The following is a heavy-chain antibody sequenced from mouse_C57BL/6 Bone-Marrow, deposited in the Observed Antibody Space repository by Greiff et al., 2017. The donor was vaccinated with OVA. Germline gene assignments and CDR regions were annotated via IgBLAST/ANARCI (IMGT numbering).Heavy chain of an antibody. CDR1: GYTFTSYW. D-gene: IGHD1-1*01. CDR3: AREDYYGSSLYYFDY. Sequence: VKLMESGPELVKPGASVKMSCKASGYTFTSYWITWVKQRPGQGLEWIGMIHPNSGSTNYNEKFKSKATLTVDKSSSTAYMQLSSLTSEDSAVYYCAREDYYGSSLYYFDYWGQGTTLTVSS. V-gene: IGHV1-64*01. CDR2: IHPNSGST. J-gene: IGHJ2*01.